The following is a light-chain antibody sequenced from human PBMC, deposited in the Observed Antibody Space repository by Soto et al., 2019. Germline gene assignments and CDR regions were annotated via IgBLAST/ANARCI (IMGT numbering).Light chain of an antibody. J-gene: IGLJ2*01. Sequence: QSALTQPASVSGSPGQSITISCTGTTSDVGSYNLVSWFQQHPGTAPKLMIYKVTERPSGVSDRFSGSKSGSTASLTISGLQAEDEADYYCSSYTSSSVVFGGGTKVTVL. CDR2: KVT. CDR1: TSDVGSYNL. V-gene: IGLV2-14*02. CDR3: SSYTSSSVV.